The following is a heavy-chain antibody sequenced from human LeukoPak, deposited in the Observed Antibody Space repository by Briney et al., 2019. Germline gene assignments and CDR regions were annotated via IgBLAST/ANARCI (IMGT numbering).Heavy chain of an antibody. J-gene: IGHJ4*02. CDR2: ISNTGLST. Sequence: GGSLRLSCAASGFTFSTYAMSWVRQAPGRGLEWVSAISNTGLSTYYADSVKGRFTISRDNSKNTLYLQMNSLRTEDTAVYYCASADPAARLDYWGQGTLVTVSS. D-gene: IGHD6-6*01. CDR3: ASADPAARLDY. CDR1: GFTFSTYA. V-gene: IGHV3-23*01.